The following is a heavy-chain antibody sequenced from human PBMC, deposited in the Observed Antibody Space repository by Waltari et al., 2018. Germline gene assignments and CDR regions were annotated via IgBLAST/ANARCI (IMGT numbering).Heavy chain of an antibody. CDR3: AREGDIVVVVAATKAFDI. CDR1: GFTFSSYS. CDR2: ISSSSGYI. J-gene: IGHJ3*02. D-gene: IGHD2-15*01. V-gene: IGHV3-21*01. Sequence: EVQLVESGGGLVKPGGSLRLSCAASGFTFSSYSMNCVRQAPGKGLEWVSSISSSSGYISYADSVKGRFPISRDNATNSLYLQMNSLRAEDTAVYYCAREGDIVVVVAATKAFDIWGQGTMVTVSS.